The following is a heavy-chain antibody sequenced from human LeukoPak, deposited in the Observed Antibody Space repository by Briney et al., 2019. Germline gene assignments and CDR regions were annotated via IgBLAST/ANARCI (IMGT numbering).Heavy chain of an antibody. CDR3: ASTRWVSPISPFRTGRFDI. J-gene: IGHJ3*02. D-gene: IGHD3-3*02. V-gene: IGHV3-33*01. CDR2: IWYDGSNK. Sequence: GRSLRLSCAASGFTFSSYGMHWVRQAPGKGLEWVAVIWYDGSNKYYADSVKGRFTISRDNSKNTLYLQMSSLRSEDTAVYYCASTRWVSPISPFRTGRFDIWGQGTMVTVSS. CDR1: GFTFSSYG.